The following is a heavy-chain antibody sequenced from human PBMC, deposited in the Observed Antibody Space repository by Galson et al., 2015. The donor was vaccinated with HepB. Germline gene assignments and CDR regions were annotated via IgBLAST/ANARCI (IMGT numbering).Heavy chain of an antibody. CDR2: IDPSDSYT. D-gene: IGHD4-17*01. V-gene: IGHV5-10-1*01. CDR3: ASIIANEDLRCNAFDI. J-gene: IGHJ3*02. CDR1: GYSFTSYW. Sequence: QSGAEVKKPGESLRISCKGSGYSFTSYWISWVRQMPGKGLEWMGRIDPSDSYTNYSPSFQGHVTISADKSISTAYLQWSSLKASDTAMYYCASIIANEDLRCNAFDIWGQGTMVTVSS.